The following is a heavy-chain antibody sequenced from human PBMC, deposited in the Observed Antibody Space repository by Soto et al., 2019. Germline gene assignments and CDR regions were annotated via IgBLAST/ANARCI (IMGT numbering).Heavy chain of an antibody. Sequence: QVQLQESGPGLVKPSQTLSLTCTVSGGSISSGNYYWSWIHQHQGTGLEWIGYIYYSGSPYYNPSLKSRVTISVDTSKNQFSLKLSSVTAADTAVYYCARKATVTTCFDYWGQGTLVTVSS. D-gene: IGHD4-17*01. CDR3: ARKATVTTCFDY. CDR1: GGSISSGNYY. V-gene: IGHV4-31*03. CDR2: IYYSGSP. J-gene: IGHJ4*02.